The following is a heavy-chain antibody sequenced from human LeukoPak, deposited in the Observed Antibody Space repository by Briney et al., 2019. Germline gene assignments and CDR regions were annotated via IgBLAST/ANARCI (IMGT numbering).Heavy chain of an antibody. CDR3: ARVLFGCSYGENWFDP. Sequence: GASVKVSCKASGYTFTSYGISWVRQAPGQGLEWMGWVSAYNGNTNYAQKLQGRVTMTTDTSTSTAYMELRSLRSDDTAVYYCARVLFGCSYGENWFDPWGQGTLVTVSS. J-gene: IGHJ5*02. D-gene: IGHD5-18*01. V-gene: IGHV1-18*01. CDR2: VSAYNGNT. CDR1: GYTFTSYG.